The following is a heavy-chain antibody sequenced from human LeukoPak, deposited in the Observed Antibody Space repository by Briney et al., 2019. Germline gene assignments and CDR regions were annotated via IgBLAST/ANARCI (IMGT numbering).Heavy chain of an antibody. CDR2: ISDTGKT. CDR3: ASYSSSLEYFHP. D-gene: IGHD6-13*01. V-gene: IGHV4-59*02. CDR1: GASVSSYY. J-gene: IGHJ1*01. Sequence: PSETLSLTCTFSGASVSSYYWDWLRQTPGKGLEWIGYISDTGKTDSNPPLKSRVTISVDTSKNQFSLKLSSVTAADTAVYYCASYSSSLEYFHPWGQGTLVTVSS.